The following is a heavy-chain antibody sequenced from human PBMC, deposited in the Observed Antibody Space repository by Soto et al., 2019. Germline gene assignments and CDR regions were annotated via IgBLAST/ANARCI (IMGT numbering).Heavy chain of an antibody. D-gene: IGHD4-17*01. CDR2: IYYSGST. V-gene: IGHV4-59*01. Sequence: SETLSLTCTVSGGSISSYYWSWIRQPPGKGLEWIGYIYYSGSTNYNPSLKSRVTISVDTSKNQFSLKLSSVTAADTAVYYCAREWNYGDYYWFDPWGQGTLVTVSS. CDR3: AREWNYGDYYWFDP. CDR1: GGSISSYY. J-gene: IGHJ5*02.